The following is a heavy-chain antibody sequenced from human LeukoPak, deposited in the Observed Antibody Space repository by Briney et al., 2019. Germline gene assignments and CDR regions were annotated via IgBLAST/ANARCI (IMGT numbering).Heavy chain of an antibody. D-gene: IGHD2-21*02. V-gene: IGHV4-34*01. CDR3: ARVPARRVVTTPTYFDF. CDR1: GGSFSGYY. J-gene: IGHJ4*02. CDR2: INHSGST. Sequence: SETLSLTCAVYGGSFSGYYWSWIRQSPGKGLEWIGEINHSGSTNYNPSLKSRVTISVDTSKNQFSLKLSSVTAEDTAVYYCARVPARRVVTTPTYFDFWGQGTLVTVSS.